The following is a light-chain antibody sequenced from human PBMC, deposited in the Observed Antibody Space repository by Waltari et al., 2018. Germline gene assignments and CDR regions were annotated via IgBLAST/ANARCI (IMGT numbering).Light chain of an antibody. J-gene: IGKJ2*01. CDR3: QHYSNTPYT. CDR2: WAS. CDR1: QCLLYPPNQKNY. Sequence: DIVMTQSPDSLAVSLGERATIHCKSSQCLLYPPNQKNYLAWYQQKPGKPPKLFISWASTRESGVPDRFSGSGSGTEFTLTISSLQAEDVAVYFCQHYSNTPYTFGQGTKLEIK. V-gene: IGKV4-1*01.